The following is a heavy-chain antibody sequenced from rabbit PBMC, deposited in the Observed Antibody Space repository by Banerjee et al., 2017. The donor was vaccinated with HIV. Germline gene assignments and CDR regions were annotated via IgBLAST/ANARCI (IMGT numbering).Heavy chain of an antibody. V-gene: IGHV1S45*01. CDR3: ARDSYSSGWGSDNL. D-gene: IGHD4-1*01. Sequence: QEQVEESGGDLVKPEGSLTLTCTASGFTLSSYYMCWVRQAPGKGLEWIACIYGGSSGNTDYAIWAKGRFTISSDNAQNTVFLQMNSLTAADRATYFCARDSYSSGWGSDNLWGPGTLVTVS. J-gene: IGHJ4*01. CDR1: GFTLSSYY. CDR2: IYGGSSGNT.